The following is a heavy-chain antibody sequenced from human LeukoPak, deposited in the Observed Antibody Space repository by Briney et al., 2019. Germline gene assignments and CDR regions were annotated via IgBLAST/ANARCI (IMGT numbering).Heavy chain of an antibody. V-gene: IGHV4-39*01. CDR3: ARQTWIELWHFDY. CDR2: IYYNGST. Sequence: PSETLSLICNVSGGSIGSSSYYWAWIRQPPGKGLEWIGSIYYNGSTYYNPSLKSRVTISIETSKSTFSLKVNSVTAADTAVYYCARQTWIELWHFDYWGQGALVTVSS. D-gene: IGHD5-18*01. J-gene: IGHJ4*02. CDR1: GGSIGSSSYY.